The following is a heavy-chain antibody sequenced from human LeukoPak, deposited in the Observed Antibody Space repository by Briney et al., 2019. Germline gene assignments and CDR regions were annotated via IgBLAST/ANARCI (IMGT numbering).Heavy chain of an antibody. CDR1: GGSISSGSYY. CDR2: IYTSGST. Sequence: SQTLSLTCTVSGGSISSGSYYWSWIRQPAGKGLEWIGRIYTSGSTNYNPSLKSRVTISVDTPKNQFSLKLSSVTAADTAVYYCAREDLTASTDDYWGQGTLVTVSS. J-gene: IGHJ4*02. V-gene: IGHV4-61*02. CDR3: AREDLTASTDDY. D-gene: IGHD2-21*02.